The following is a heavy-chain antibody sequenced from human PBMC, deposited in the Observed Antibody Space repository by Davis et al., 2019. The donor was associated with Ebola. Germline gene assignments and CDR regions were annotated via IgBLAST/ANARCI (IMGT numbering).Heavy chain of an antibody. V-gene: IGHV3-33*08. CDR3: ARVRLRRQFDY. J-gene: IGHJ4*02. D-gene: IGHD3-16*01. Sequence: GESLKISCAASGFTFSSYGMHWVRQAPGKGLQWVAVIWYDGSNKYYADSVKGRFTISRDNSKNTLYLQMNSLRAEDTAVYYCARVRLRRQFDYWGQGTLVTVSS. CDR2: IWYDGSNK. CDR1: GFTFSSYG.